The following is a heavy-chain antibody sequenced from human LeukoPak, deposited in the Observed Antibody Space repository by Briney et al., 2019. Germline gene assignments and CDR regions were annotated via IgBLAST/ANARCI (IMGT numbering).Heavy chain of an antibody. CDR2: INHSGST. CDR1: GGSFSGYY. J-gene: IGHJ4*02. CDR3: ARAVAARPSEYFDY. D-gene: IGHD6-6*01. V-gene: IGHV4-34*01. Sequence: SETLSLTCAVYGGSFSGYYWSWIRQPPGKGLEWIGEINHSGSTNYNPSLKSRVTISVDTSKNQFSLKLSSVTAADTAVYYCARAVAARPSEYFDYWGQGTLVTVSS.